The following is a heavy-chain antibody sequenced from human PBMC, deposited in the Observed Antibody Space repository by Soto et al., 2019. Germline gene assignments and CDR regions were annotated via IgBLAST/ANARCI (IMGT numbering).Heavy chain of an antibody. J-gene: IGHJ6*02. CDR2: IRAYNGNT. CDR1: GYTFTSYG. CDR3: AGDPPTMDV. Sequence: QVQLVQSGAEVKKPGASVKVSCKASGYTFTSYGISWVRQAPGQGLEWMGWIRAYNGNTNYAQKLQGRVTMTTDTPTSLAYMELRGLSSDGTAVYYCAGDPPTMDVWGQGTTVTVS. V-gene: IGHV1-18*01.